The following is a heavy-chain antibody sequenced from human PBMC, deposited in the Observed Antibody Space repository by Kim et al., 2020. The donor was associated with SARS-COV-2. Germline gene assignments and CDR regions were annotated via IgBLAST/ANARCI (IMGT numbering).Heavy chain of an antibody. Sequence: SETLSLTCAVYGGSFSGYYWSWIRQPPGKGLEWIGEINHSGSTNYNPSLKSRVTISVDTSKNQFSLKLSSVTAADTAVYYCARGRLGSYFDYWGQGTLVT. CDR1: GGSFSGYY. CDR2: INHSGST. J-gene: IGHJ4*02. V-gene: IGHV4-34*01. CDR3: ARGRLGSYFDY. D-gene: IGHD3-16*01.